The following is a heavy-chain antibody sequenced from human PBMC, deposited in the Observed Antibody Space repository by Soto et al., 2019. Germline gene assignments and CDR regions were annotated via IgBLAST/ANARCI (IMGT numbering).Heavy chain of an antibody. CDR1: GFTFGSYS. CDR3: ARDQGANIVLVVAAKSGYYYGLDV. CDR2: ISSSSSTI. D-gene: IGHD2-15*01. V-gene: IGHV3-48*01. Sequence: QPGGSLRLSCAASGFTFGSYSMNWVRQAPGKGLEWVSFISSSSSTIYYADSVKGRFTISRDNAKNSLYLQMNSLRAEDTAVYYCARDQGANIVLVVAAKSGYYYGLDVWGPGTTVILSS. J-gene: IGHJ6*02.